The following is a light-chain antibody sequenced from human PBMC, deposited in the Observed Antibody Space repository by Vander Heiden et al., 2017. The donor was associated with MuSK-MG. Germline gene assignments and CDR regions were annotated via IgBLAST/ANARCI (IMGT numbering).Light chain of an antibody. CDR2: GNS. CDR3: QSYDSSLSGGV. J-gene: IGLJ7*01. Sequence: QSVLTQPPSLSGAPGQRVPISCTGSSPNIGAGYAVHWYQQLPGRAPKLLIYGNSNRPSGVPDRFSGSKSGTSASLAITGLQAEDEADYYCQSYDSSLSGGVFGGGTQLTVL. V-gene: IGLV1-40*01. CDR1: SPNIGAGYA.